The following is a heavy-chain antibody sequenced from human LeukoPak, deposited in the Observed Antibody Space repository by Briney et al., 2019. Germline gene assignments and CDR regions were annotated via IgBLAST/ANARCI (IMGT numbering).Heavy chain of an antibody. CDR3: ARASGLEDY. J-gene: IGHJ4*02. CDR2: VYTSGST. D-gene: IGHD3-10*01. V-gene: IGHV4-61*09. CDR1: GVSITSGGYY. Sequence: SETLSLTCTVSGVSITSGGYYWMWIRQPAGKGLEWIGHVYTSGSTKYNPSLKTPVSISLDTSKNHFSLKVDSVTAADTAVYYCARASGLEDYWGQGTLVIVSS.